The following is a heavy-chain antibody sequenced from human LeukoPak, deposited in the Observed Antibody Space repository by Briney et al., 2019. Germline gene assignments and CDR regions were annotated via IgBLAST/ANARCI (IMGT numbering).Heavy chain of an antibody. V-gene: IGHV4-34*01. CDR2: INHSGST. J-gene: IGHJ6*04. CDR3: ARLGLYSSSNV. Sequence: SETLSLTCAVYGGSFRGYYWSWIRQPPGKGLEWIGEINHSGSTNYNPSLKSRVTISEDTSKNQFSLKLSSVTAADTAVYYWARLGLYSSSNVWGKGTTVTVSS. D-gene: IGHD6-6*01. CDR1: GGSFRGYY.